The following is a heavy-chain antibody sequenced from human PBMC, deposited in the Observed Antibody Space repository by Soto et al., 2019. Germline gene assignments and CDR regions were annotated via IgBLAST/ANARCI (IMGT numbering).Heavy chain of an antibody. CDR3: ARDVETGYYYDSSGYYYAAFDI. V-gene: IGHV1-69*13. Sequence: SVKVSCKASRDTFSSYAISWVRQAPGQGLEWMGGIIPILGTANYAQKFQGRVTITADESTSTAYMELRSLRSEDTAVYYFARDVETGYYYDSSGYYYAAFDIWGQGTMVTVSS. D-gene: IGHD3-22*01. CDR2: IIPILGTA. CDR1: RDTFSSYA. J-gene: IGHJ3*02.